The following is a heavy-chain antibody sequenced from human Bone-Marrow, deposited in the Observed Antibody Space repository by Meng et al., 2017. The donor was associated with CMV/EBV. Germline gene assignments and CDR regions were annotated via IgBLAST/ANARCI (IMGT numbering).Heavy chain of an antibody. V-gene: IGHV2-70D*14. Sequence: SGPTLVKPTQTLTLTCTFSGFSLSTSGMRVSWIRQPPGKALEWLARIDWDDDKFYSTSLKTRLTISKDTSKNQVVLTMTNMDPVDTATYYCARTNNGYSSGWYEDAFDIWGQGTMVTVSS. CDR1: GFSLSTSGMR. CDR2: IDWDDDK. J-gene: IGHJ3*02. D-gene: IGHD6-19*01. CDR3: ARTNNGYSSGWYEDAFDI.